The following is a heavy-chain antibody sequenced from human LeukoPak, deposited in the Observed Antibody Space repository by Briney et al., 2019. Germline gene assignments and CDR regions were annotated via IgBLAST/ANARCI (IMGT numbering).Heavy chain of an antibody. CDR1: GFTFSSYA. CDR2: ISYDGSNK. J-gene: IGHJ6*02. CDR3: AKGIAAYYYGMDV. V-gene: IGHV3-30-3*01. D-gene: IGHD6-13*01. Sequence: GGSLRLSCAASGFTFSSYAMHWVRQAPGKGLEWVAVISYDGSNKYYADSVKGRFTISRDNSKNTLYLQMNSLRAEDTAVYYCAKGIAAYYYGMDVWGQGTTVTVSS.